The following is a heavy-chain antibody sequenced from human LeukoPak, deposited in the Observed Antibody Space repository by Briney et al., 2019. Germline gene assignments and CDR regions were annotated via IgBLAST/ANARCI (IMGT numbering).Heavy chain of an antibody. D-gene: IGHD6-13*01. CDR2: INHSGST. Sequence: PSETLSLTCAVYGGSFSGYYWSWIRQPPGKGLEWIGEINHSGSTNYNPSLKSRVTISVDTSKNQFSLKLSSVTAADTAVYYCARPGYSSSWYQGGYFQHWGQGTLVTVSS. CDR3: ARPGYSSSWYQGGYFQH. CDR1: GGSFSGYY. V-gene: IGHV4-34*01. J-gene: IGHJ1*01.